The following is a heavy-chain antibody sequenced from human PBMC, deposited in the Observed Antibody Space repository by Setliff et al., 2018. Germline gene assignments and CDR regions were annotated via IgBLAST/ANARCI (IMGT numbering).Heavy chain of an antibody. CDR1: GGSISSYY. CDR2: VYIGGSA. J-gene: IGHJ6*03. Sequence: SETLSLTCTVSGGSISSYYWSWIRQPAGKGLEWIGYVYIGGSANYNPSLKSRVTMSIDTSKNQFSLKLNSVTAADMAVYYCAREQWLDPPGYYYMDVWAKGTTVTVSS. D-gene: IGHD6-19*01. V-gene: IGHV4-4*07. CDR3: AREQWLDPPGYYYMDV.